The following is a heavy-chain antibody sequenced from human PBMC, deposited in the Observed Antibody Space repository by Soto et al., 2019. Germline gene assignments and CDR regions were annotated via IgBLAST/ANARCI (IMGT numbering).Heavy chain of an antibody. D-gene: IGHD3-10*01. Sequence: SETLSLTCSVSGGSINNTNYSWVWIRQPPGKGLEGFGMIYYNGRTYYSESLKSRVTISVDPSKNQISLKLTSVTAADRAVSVCARSGSRGHLRAWFVPWCHGSLLTVFS. V-gene: IGHV4-39*01. CDR3: ARSGSRGHLRAWFVP. CDR2: IYYNGRT. CDR1: GGSINNTNYS. J-gene: IGHJ5*02.